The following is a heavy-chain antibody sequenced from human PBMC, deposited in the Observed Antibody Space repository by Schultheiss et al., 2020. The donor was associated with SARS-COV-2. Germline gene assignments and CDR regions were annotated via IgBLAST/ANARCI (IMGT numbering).Heavy chain of an antibody. CDR3: ARGNLFDP. CDR2: IYHSGST. Sequence: SETLSLTCTVSGGSISSGGYYWSWIRQPPGKGLEWIGEIYHSGSTNYNPSLKSRVTISVDKSKNQFSLKLSSVTAADTAVYYCARGNLFDPWGQGTLVTVSS. V-gene: IGHV4-39*07. CDR1: GGSISSGGYY. J-gene: IGHJ5*02.